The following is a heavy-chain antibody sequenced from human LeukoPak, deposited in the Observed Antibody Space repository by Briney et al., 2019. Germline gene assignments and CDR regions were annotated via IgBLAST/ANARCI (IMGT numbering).Heavy chain of an antibody. J-gene: IGHJ4*02. V-gene: IGHV4-59*01. CDR2: IYYSGST. CDR1: GGSISSYY. CDR3: ARGMTTNNY. D-gene: IGHD4-17*01. Sequence: PSETLSLTCTVSGGSISSYYWSWIRQPPGKGLEWIGYIYYSGSTSYNPSLKSRVTISVDTSKNQFSLKLSSVTAADTAVYYCARGMTTNNYWGQGTLVTVSS.